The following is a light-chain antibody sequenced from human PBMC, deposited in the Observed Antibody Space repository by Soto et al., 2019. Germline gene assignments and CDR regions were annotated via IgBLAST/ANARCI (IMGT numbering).Light chain of an antibody. Sequence: EIVLTQSPGTLSLSPGESATLSCMASQSVSSNFLAWYQQKPGQAPRLLIYGASNRATGIPDRFSGSGSGTKFTLTIASLQPEDFATYYCQQYETFSGTFGPGTKVDI. V-gene: IGKV3-20*01. CDR1: QSVSSNF. J-gene: IGKJ1*01. CDR3: QQYETFSGT. CDR2: GAS.